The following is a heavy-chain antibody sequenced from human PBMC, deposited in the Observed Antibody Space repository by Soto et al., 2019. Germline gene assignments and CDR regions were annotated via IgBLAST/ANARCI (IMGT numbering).Heavy chain of an antibody. CDR3: VHRYCGGDCYDASDI. D-gene: IGHD2-21*02. CDR1: GFSLSTSGVG. V-gene: IGHV2-5*02. CDR2: IYWDDDK. J-gene: IGHJ3*02. Sequence: QITLKESGPTLVKPTQTLTLTCTFSGFSLSTSGVGVGWIRQPPGKALEWLALIYWDDDKRYSPSLKRRLTITKDTSKNQVVLRLPVRDPVETATYYCVHRYCGGDCYDASDICGQGTMVTVSS.